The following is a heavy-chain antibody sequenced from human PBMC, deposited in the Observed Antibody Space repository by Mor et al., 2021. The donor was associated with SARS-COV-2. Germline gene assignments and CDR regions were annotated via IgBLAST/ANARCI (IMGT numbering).Heavy chain of an antibody. Sequence: GLEWIGRIYTSGSTNYNPSLKSRVTISVDTSKNQFSLKLSSVTAADTAVYYCARDITVTTFNWFDPWGQ. CDR2: IYTSGST. CDR3: ARDITVTTFNWFDP. J-gene: IGHJ5*02. V-gene: IGHV4-61*02. D-gene: IGHD4-17*01.